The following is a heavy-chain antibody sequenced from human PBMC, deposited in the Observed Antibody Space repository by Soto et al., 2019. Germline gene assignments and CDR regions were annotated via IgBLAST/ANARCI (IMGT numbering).Heavy chain of an antibody. V-gene: IGHV1-69*13. Sequence: ASVKVSCKASGGTFSSYAISWVRQAPGQGLEWMGGIIPIFGTANYAQKFQGRVTITADESTSTAYMELSSLRSEDTAVYYCARDRRSSGWYVSFGYWGQGTLVTVSS. D-gene: IGHD6-19*01. CDR3: ARDRRSSGWYVSFGY. J-gene: IGHJ4*02. CDR1: GGTFSSYA. CDR2: IIPIFGTA.